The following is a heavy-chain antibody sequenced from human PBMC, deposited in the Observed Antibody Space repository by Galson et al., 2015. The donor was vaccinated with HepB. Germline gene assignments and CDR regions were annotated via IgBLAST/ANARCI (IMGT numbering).Heavy chain of an antibody. CDR1: GFTFRRYA. V-gene: IGHV3-23*01. CDR3: VKGGQLLFLADEYYFDN. CDR2: ISGSGGST. J-gene: IGHJ4*02. D-gene: IGHD2-2*01. Sequence: SLRLSCAASGFTFRRYAMRWVRQAPGKGLEWVSGISGSGGSTYYADSVKGRFTISRDNSKNTLYLQMNSLRAEDTAVYYCVKGGQLLFLADEYYFDNWGQGTLFTVSS.